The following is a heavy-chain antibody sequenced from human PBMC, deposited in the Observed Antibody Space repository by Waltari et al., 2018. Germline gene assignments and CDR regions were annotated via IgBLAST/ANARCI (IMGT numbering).Heavy chain of an antibody. J-gene: IGHJ6*02. D-gene: IGHD2-2*01. CDR3: ARDRVVPADEPDYYGLDV. CDR2: IYYTGAT. V-gene: IGHV4-59*11. CDR1: RGSIRSHY. Sequence: QVQLQESGPGQVKPSETPSLTCDVSRGSIRSHYWRWIRRPPGKGLEWIGYIYYTGATNQNPSVRRRVTICVDTAKNQFSLKLTAVTAADTAVDYCARDRVVPADEPDYYGLDVWGQGTTVTVSS.